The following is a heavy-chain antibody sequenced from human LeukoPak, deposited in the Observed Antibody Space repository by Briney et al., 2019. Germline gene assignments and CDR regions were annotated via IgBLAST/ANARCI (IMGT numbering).Heavy chain of an antibody. J-gene: IGHJ3*02. CDR1: GGSISSGGYY. CDR3: ARSPLWVVVVPATMVAFDI. V-gene: IGHV4-31*03. D-gene: IGHD2-2*01. CDR2: IYYSGST. Sequence: SETLSLTCTVSGGSISSGGYYWSWIRQQPGKGLEWIGYIYYSGSTYYNPSLKSRVTISVDMSKNQFSLKLSSVTAADTAVYYCARSPLWVVVVPATMVAFDIWCQGTMVTVSS.